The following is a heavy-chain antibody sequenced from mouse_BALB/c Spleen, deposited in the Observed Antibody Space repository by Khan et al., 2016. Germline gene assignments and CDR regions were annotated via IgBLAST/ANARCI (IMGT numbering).Heavy chain of an antibody. CDR3: TRLHYYGYSDN. D-gene: IGHD1-2*01. J-gene: IGHJ2*01. CDR1: GFDFSRYW. CDR2: INPDSSTI. V-gene: IGHV4-1*02. Sequence: EVELVESGGGLVQPGGSLKLSCAASGFDFSRYWMSWVRQAPGKGLEWIGEINPDSSTINYTPSLKDKFIISRDNAKNTLYLQMNKVRSEDTALYYCTRLHYYGYSDNWGQGTTLTVSS.